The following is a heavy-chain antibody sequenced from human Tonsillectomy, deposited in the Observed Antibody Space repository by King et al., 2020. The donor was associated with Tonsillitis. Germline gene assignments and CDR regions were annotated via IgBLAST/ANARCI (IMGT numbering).Heavy chain of an antibody. CDR3: ARSVSGSFDY. V-gene: IGHV4-39*01. J-gene: IGHJ4*02. Sequence: QLQESGPGVVKPSETLSLTCTVSGGSISSSDHYWAWFRQPPGKGLEWIGYMYYSGTIFYNPSLKSRITISGGTSENRFSLKLSSVTAADAAVYFCARSVSGSFDYWGQGALVTVSS. D-gene: IGHD2-15*01. CDR1: GGSISSSDHY. CDR2: MYYSGTI.